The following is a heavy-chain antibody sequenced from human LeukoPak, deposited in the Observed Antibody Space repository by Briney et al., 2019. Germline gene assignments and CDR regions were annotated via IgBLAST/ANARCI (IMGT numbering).Heavy chain of an antibody. CDR2: VSSSSSYI. CDR3: ARDLIAAAGTGVYYFDY. V-gene: IGHV3-21*01. D-gene: IGHD6-13*01. CDR1: GFTFSSYS. J-gene: IGHJ4*02. Sequence: GGSLRLSCAASGFTFSSYSMNWARQAPGKGLEWVSSVSSSSSYIYYADSVKGRFTIPRDNAKNSLYLQMNSLRAEDTAVYYCARDLIAAAGTGVYYFDYWGQGTLVTVSS.